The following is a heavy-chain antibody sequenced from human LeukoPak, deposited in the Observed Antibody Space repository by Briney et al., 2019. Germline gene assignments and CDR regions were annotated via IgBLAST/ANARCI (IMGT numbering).Heavy chain of an antibody. J-gene: IGHJ4*02. CDR2: IYAGDSDT. V-gene: IGHV5-51*01. Sequence: GESLKISCKGSGYSFTSYWIAWVRQMPGKGLEWMGIIYAGDSDTRYSPSFQGQVTISADKSISTAYLQWSSLKASDTAMYYCARRGVTGGSYGSIPDYWGQGTLVTVSS. CDR3: ARRGVTGGSYGSIPDY. CDR1: GYSFTSYW. D-gene: IGHD5-18*01.